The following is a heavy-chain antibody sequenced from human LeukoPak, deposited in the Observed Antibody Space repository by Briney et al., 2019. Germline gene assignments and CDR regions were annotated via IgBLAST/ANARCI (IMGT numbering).Heavy chain of an antibody. V-gene: IGHV1-24*01. Sequence: ASVKVSCKVSGYTLTELSMHWVRQAPGKGLEWMGGFGPEDGETIYAQKLQGRVTMTEDTSTDTAYMELSSLRSEDTAVYYCVNLVWGSYRYFDYWGQGTLVTVSS. D-gene: IGHD3-16*02. CDR3: VNLVWGSYRYFDY. CDR1: GYTLTELS. J-gene: IGHJ4*02. CDR2: FGPEDGET.